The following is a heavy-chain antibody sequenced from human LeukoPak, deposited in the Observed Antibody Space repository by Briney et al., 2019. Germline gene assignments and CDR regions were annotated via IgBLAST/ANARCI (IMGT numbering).Heavy chain of an antibody. D-gene: IGHD6-19*01. CDR1: GYTFTSYW. CDR3: ARRSGPIAVAGPTFHY. CDR2: IYPGDSDT. V-gene: IGHV5-51*01. Sequence: GESLKISFKGSGYTFTSYWIGWVRQMPGKGLEWMGIIYPGDSDTRYSPSFQGQVTISADKSTNTAYLQWSSLKASDTAIYYCARRSGPIAVAGPTFHYWGQGTLVTVSS. J-gene: IGHJ4*02.